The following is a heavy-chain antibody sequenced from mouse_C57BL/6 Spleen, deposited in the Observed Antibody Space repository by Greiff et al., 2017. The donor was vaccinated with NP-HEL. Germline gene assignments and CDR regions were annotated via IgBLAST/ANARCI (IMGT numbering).Heavy chain of an antibody. Sequence: VHVKQSGAELVRPGASVKLSCTASGFNIKDYYMHWVKQRPEQGLEWIGRIDPEAGGTAYAPKFQGKATMTAETSSNTAYLQHSSLTSEDTAVYYCTPLGAMDYWGQGTSVTVSS. J-gene: IGHJ4*01. CDR3: TPLGAMDY. V-gene: IGHV14-1*01. CDR2: IDPEAGGT. D-gene: IGHD3-3*01. CDR1: GFNIKDYY.